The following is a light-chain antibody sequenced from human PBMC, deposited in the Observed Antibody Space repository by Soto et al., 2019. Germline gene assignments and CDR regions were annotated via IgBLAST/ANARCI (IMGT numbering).Light chain of an antibody. V-gene: IGKV3-20*01. Sequence: EIVLTQSPGTLSLSPGERATLSCRASQSVSSSYLAWYQQKPGQAPRLLIYGASSRAAGIPDRFSGSGSGTDFTLPSSRLEPGDFAVYYCQQYGSSPLAFGGGTKVEI. CDR1: QSVSSSY. J-gene: IGKJ4*01. CDR2: GAS. CDR3: QQYGSSPLA.